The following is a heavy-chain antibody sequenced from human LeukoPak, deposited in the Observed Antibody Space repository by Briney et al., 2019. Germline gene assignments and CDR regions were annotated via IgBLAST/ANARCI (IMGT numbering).Heavy chain of an antibody. CDR2: IGPTGSDR. D-gene: IGHD1-14*01. J-gene: IGHJ4*02. V-gene: IGHV3-21*06. Sequence: GGSLRLSCTASGLTFSTSGFNWVRQAPGKGLEWVASIGPTGSDRYHADSIKGRFTISRDNANNFLYLQMNSLRAEDTTVYYCATETNGRHYDYWGQGTLLTVSS. CDR1: GLTFSTSG. CDR3: ATETNGRHYDY.